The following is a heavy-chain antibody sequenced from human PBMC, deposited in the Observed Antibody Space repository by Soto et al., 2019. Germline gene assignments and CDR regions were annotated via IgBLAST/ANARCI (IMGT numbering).Heavy chain of an antibody. CDR1: GFTFSNYA. Sequence: GGSLRLSCAASGFTFSNYAMHWVRQAPGKGLEWVAVISSDGSNKYYADSVKGRFTISRDNSKNTLYLQMNSLRPKDTAVYYCATTPNYGHFDYWGQGTQVTVSS. D-gene: IGHD3-10*01. V-gene: IGHV3-30-3*01. J-gene: IGHJ4*02. CDR3: ATTPNYGHFDY. CDR2: ISSDGSNK.